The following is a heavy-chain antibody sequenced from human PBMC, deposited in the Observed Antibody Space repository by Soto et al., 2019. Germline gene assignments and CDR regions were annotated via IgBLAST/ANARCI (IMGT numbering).Heavy chain of an antibody. V-gene: IGHV1-18*01. CDR3: ARGGQECSNSGCGYIYDCMDV. D-gene: IGHD1-26*01. Sequence: ASVKVSCKASGYTFSHYGIGWVRQAPGQGLEWMGWISAYNGNRHFAEGLRGRITMTTNTTTSTADMELRSLSSDDTAVYYCARGGQECSNSGCGYIYDCMDVWDQGTTVTVSS. CDR1: GYTFSHYG. CDR2: ISAYNGNR. J-gene: IGHJ6*02.